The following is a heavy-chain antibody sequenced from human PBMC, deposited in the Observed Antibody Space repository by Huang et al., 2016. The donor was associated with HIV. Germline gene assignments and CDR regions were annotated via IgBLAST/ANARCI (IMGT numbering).Heavy chain of an antibody. CDR2: ISYDGRSD. CDR1: GFSFSNFG. Sequence: QVQLVESGGGVVQPGTSLRLSCAASGFSFSNFGMHWVRQAPGKGREWVAVISYDGRSDRYSDSVKGRFTISRDNDKNTLSLEMNRLRHDDTAVYYCAKESRWFSDFDQWGQGTLVTVSS. J-gene: IGHJ5*02. CDR3: AKESRWFSDFDQ. V-gene: IGHV3-30*18. D-gene: IGHD2-15*01.